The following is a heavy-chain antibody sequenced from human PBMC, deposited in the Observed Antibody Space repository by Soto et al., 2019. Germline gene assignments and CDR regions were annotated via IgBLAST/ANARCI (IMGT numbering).Heavy chain of an antibody. CDR3: ARGGNIVATLVGWFDP. D-gene: IGHD5-12*01. CDR1: GYTFTSYY. Sequence: ASVKVSCKASGYTFTSYYMHWVRQAPGQGLEWMGIINPSGGSTSYAQKFQGRVTMTRDTSTSTVYMELSSLRSEDTAVYYCARGGNIVATLVGWFDPWGQGTLVTVSS. CDR2: INPSGGST. J-gene: IGHJ5*02. V-gene: IGHV1-46*03.